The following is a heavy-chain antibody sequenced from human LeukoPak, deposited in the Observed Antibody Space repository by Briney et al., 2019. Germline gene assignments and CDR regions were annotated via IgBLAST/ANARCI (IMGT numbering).Heavy chain of an antibody. V-gene: IGHV3-23*01. CDR3: AKGNTGSCYSSLDY. J-gene: IGHJ4*02. Sequence: GGSLRLSCAASGFAFISYAMSWVRQAPGKGLEWVSAISGSGGSTYYADSVKGRFTISRDNSKNTLYLQMNSLRAEDTAVYHCAKGNTGSCYSSLDYWGQGTLVTVSP. D-gene: IGHD2-15*01. CDR2: ISGSGGST. CDR1: GFAFISYA.